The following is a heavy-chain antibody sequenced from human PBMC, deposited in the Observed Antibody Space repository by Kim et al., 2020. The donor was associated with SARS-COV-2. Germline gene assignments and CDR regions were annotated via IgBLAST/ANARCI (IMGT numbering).Heavy chain of an antibody. J-gene: IGHJ4*02. V-gene: IGHV1-24*01. D-gene: IGHD3-9*01. Sequence: AQKFQGRVTRTEDTSTDTAYMELSSLRSEDTAVYYCATSGIRYVDSYYFDYWGQGTLVTVSS. CDR3: ATSGIRYVDSYYFDY.